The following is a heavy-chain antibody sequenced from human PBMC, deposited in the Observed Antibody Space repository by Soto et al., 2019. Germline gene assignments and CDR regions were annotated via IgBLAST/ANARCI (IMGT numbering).Heavy chain of an antibody. D-gene: IGHD2-15*01. Sequence: EVQLLESGGGSVQPGGSLRLSCSASGVTFSNYAMSWVSQAPGKGLEWVASISGSGRSTNYADSVKGRFTISRDNSKNTLAVQMSSLRAEDTAVYYCARDGGNICSGGSCYFQAPDYWGQGTLVTVSP. V-gene: IGHV3-23*01. CDR3: ARDGGNICSGGSCYFQAPDY. J-gene: IGHJ4*02. CDR1: GVTFSNYA. CDR2: ISGSGRST.